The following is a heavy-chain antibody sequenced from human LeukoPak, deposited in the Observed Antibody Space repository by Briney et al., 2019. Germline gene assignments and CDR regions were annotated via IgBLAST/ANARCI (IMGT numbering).Heavy chain of an antibody. V-gene: IGHV3-23*01. J-gene: IGHJ4*02. CDR2: ISGSGGTT. Sequence: GGSLRLSCAASGFTFSSYGMNWVRQAPGKGLEWVSCISGSGGTTYYADSVKGRFTISRDNSKNSLSLQVSSLRDEDTAVYYCAKTNGYYSDWGQGTLVTVSS. D-gene: IGHD3-22*01. CDR3: AKTNGYYSD. CDR1: GFTFSSYG.